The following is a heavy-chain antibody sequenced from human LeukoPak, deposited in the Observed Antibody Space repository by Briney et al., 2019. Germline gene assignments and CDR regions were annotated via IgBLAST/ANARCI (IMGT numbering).Heavy chain of an antibody. CDR3: AKDLVEWDDFWSGSTSPFDY. V-gene: IGHV3-23*01. J-gene: IGHJ4*02. D-gene: IGHD3-3*01. Sequence: VGSLRLSSAHSGFSLIIYVICCVRQAPQGRGWWGSAISGSGGRTYYADSVKGRFTISRDTSQNTLYMQMKSVRAEDTDVYYCAKDLVEWDDFWSGSTSPFDYWGEGTLVTVSS. CDR1: GFSLIIYV. CDR2: ISGSGGRT.